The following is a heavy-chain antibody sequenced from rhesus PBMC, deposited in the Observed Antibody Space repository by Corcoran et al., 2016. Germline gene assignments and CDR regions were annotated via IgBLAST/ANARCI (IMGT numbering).Heavy chain of an antibody. CDR2: IDPSDSDT. Sequence: EVQLVQSGAEVKRPGESLKISCKTSGYSFTNYWISWVDQMPGKGLEWMGAIDPSDSDTRYTPSFQGQVTISADNSISTAYLQWSSLKASDTATYYCARGWGTVTVFDFWGQGLRVTVSS. V-gene: IGHV5-2*01. CDR1: GYSFTNYW. J-gene: IGHJ3*01. D-gene: IGHD4-23*01. CDR3: ARGWGTVTVFDF.